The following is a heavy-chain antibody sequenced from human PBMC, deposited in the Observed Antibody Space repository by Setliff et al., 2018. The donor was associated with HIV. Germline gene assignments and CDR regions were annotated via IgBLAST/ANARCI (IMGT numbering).Heavy chain of an antibody. D-gene: IGHD3-22*01. J-gene: IGHJ6*03. Sequence: GGSLRLSCAASGFTFSRYWMHWVRQAPGKGLVWVSRINSDGSSTSYADSVKGRFTISRDNAKNTLYLQMNSLRAEDTAVYYCAREADSTKYYYMDVWGKGTTVTVSS. CDR2: INSDGSST. CDR1: GFTFSRYW. CDR3: AREADSTKYYYMDV. V-gene: IGHV3-74*01.